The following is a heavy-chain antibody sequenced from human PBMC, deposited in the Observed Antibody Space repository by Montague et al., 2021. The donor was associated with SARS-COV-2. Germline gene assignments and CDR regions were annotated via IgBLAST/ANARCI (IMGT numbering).Heavy chain of an antibody. Sequence: PALVKPTQTLTLTCTFSGFSLSTSGMCVSWIRQPPGKALEWLARIDWDDDKYYSTSLKTRLTISKDTSKNQVVLTMTNMDPVDTATYYCARMTVAGIPFDYWDQGTLVTVSS. CDR2: IDWDDDK. J-gene: IGHJ4*02. CDR3: ARMTVAGIPFDY. V-gene: IGHV2-70*11. D-gene: IGHD6-19*01. CDR1: GFSLSTSGMC.